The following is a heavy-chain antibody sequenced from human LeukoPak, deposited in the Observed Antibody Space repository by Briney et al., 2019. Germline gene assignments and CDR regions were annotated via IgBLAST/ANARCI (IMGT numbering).Heavy chain of an antibody. J-gene: IGHJ6*03. CDR3: ARHQAYYDFWSGRYYYYYMDV. V-gene: IGHV4-4*09. CDR1: GGSISSYY. Sequence: SETLSLTCTVSGGSISSYYWSWIRQPPGKGLEWIGYIYTSGSTNYNPSLKSRVTISVDTSKNQFSLKLSSVIAADTAVYYCARHQAYYDFWSGRYYYYYMDVWGKGTTVTVSS. CDR2: IYTSGST. D-gene: IGHD3-3*01.